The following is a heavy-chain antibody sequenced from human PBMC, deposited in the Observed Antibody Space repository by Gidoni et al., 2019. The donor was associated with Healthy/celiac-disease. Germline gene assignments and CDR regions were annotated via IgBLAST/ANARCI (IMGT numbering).Heavy chain of an antibody. Sequence: SIYYSGSTYYNPSLKSRVTISVDTSKNQFSLKLSSVTAADTAVYYCARGITIFGVVPRGGFDYWGQGTLVTVSS. CDR2: IYYSGST. D-gene: IGHD3-3*01. CDR3: ARGITIFGVVPRGGFDY. V-gene: IGHV4-39*01. J-gene: IGHJ4*02.